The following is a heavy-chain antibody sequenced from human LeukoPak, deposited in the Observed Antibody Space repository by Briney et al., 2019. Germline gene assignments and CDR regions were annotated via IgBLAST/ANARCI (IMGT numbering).Heavy chain of an antibody. J-gene: IGHJ4*02. D-gene: IGHD5-12*01. CDR3: ARHEGMYTGYDSFFDY. V-gene: IGHV4-59*01. Sequence: SETLSLTCTVSGGSIRSYYWSWIRQPPGKGLEWIGYIYYSGSTNYNPSLKSRVTISVDTSKNQFSLKLSSVTAADTAVYYCARHEGMYTGYDSFFDYWGQGTLVIVSS. CDR2: IYYSGST. CDR1: GGSIRSYY.